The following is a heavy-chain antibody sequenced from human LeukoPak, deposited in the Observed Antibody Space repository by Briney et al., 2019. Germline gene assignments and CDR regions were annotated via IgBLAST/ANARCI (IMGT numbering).Heavy chain of an antibody. CDR2: LKQDGSEK. CDR1: GVTFSSYW. CDR3: ARVYNGGYYLDY. J-gene: IGHJ4*02. D-gene: IGHD3-22*01. Sequence: GGSLRLSCAASGVTFSSYWMSWVRQAPGKGLEWVANLKQDGSEKINVASVKDLFHIYRDIGTNSLYLQVMYLRAKDTAVYYCARVYNGGYYLDYWGQGTLVTVSS. V-gene: IGHV3-7*01.